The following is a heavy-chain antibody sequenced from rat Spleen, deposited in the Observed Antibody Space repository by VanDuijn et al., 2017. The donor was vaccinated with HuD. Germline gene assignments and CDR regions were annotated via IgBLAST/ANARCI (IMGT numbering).Heavy chain of an antibody. CDR2: ISYDGSST. CDR3: ARHGNNYGWFAY. D-gene: IGHD1-10*01. J-gene: IGHJ3*01. Sequence: EVQLVESGGGLVQPGRSLKLSCAASGFTFSYFGMAWVRQTPTKGLEWVATISYDGSSTYYRDSVKGQFTISRDNAKSTLYLQMDSLRAENTATYYCARHGNNYGWFAYWGQGTLVTVSS. V-gene: IGHV5-7*01. CDR1: GFTFSYFG.